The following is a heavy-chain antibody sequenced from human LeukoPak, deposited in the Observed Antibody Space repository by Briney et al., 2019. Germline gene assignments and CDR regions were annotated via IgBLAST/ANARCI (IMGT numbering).Heavy chain of an antibody. D-gene: IGHD6-19*01. J-gene: IGHJ6*03. CDR1: GFTLSNYW. CDR2: IKQDGSDK. CDR3: ARLPLEYGAGWPTNPYYYYMDV. V-gene: IGHV3-7*01. Sequence: PGGSLRLSCAASGFTLSNYWMTWVRQAPGKGLEWVADIKQDGSDKYYVDSVKGRFTISRDNAKNSLYLQMNSLRAEDTAIYYCARLPLEYGAGWPTNPYYYYMDVWGKGTTVTVSS.